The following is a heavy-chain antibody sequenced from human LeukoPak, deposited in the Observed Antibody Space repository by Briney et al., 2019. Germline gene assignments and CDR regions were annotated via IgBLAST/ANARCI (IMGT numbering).Heavy chain of an antibody. CDR2: ISGSGANT. CDR1: GFTLSTYA. J-gene: IGHJ4*02. D-gene: IGHD3-22*01. CDR3: ARRKYDSSGFDY. V-gene: IGHV3-23*01. Sequence: GGSLRLSCAASGFTLSTYAMSWVRQAPGKGLEWVSAISGSGANTYYSDSVKGRFTISRDNSKDTLYLQMNSLRAEDTAIYFCARRKYDSSGFDYWGQETLVTVSS.